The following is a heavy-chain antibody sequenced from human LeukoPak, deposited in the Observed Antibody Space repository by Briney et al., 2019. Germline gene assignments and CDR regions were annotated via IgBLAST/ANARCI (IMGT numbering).Heavy chain of an antibody. Sequence: GGSLRLSCAASGFTFSSYAMHWVRQAPGKGLEWVAVISYDGSNKYYADSVKGRFTISRDSSKNTLYLQMNSLRAEDTAVYYCARGGWELLMPHAFDIWGQGTMVTVSS. CDR3: ARGGWELLMPHAFDI. CDR2: ISYDGSNK. V-gene: IGHV3-30*04. CDR1: GFTFSSYA. D-gene: IGHD1-26*01. J-gene: IGHJ3*02.